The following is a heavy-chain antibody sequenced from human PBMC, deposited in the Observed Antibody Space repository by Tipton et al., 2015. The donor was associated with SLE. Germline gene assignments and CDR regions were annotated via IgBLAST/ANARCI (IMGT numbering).Heavy chain of an antibody. V-gene: IGHV5-51*01. Sequence: VQLVQSGAEVKKPGESLKISCKGSGYSFISYRIGWVRQMPGKGLEWMGVIYPADSDTRYSPSFQGQVTISVDKSISTAYLQWSSLKASDTAMYYCARQASYYYYYMDVWGKGTTVTVSS. CDR3: ARQASYYYYYMDV. CDR1: GYSFISYR. CDR2: IYPADSDT. J-gene: IGHJ6*03.